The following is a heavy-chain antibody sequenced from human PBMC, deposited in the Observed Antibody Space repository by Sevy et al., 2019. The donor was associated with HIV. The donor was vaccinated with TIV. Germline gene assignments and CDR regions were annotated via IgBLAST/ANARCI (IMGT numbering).Heavy chain of an antibody. J-gene: IGHJ3*02. D-gene: IGHD3-9*01. CDR2: ISGSGGSK. V-gene: IGHV3-23*01. CDR1: GFTFSSYA. CDR3: AEATGYDPRDAFDI. Sequence: GGSLRLSCAASGFTFSSYAMSWVRQAPGKGLEWVSGISGSGGSKYYADYVKGRFTISRDNSKNTLYLQMNSLRDEDTAVYPCAEATGYDPRDAFDIWGHGTMVTVSS.